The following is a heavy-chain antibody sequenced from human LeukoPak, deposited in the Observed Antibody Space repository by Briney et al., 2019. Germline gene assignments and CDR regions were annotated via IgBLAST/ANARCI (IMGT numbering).Heavy chain of an antibody. V-gene: IGHV3-11*04. J-gene: IGHJ3*02. Sequence: GGSLRLSCAASGFTFSDYYMSWIRQAPGKGLQWVSYISTGGGTIYYADSVKGRFTISRDNAKNSLYLQMNSLRAEDTAVYYCARDVLSAFDIWGQGTMVTVSS. CDR1: GFTFSDYY. CDR3: ARDVLSAFDI. CDR2: ISTGGGTI. D-gene: IGHD2-15*01.